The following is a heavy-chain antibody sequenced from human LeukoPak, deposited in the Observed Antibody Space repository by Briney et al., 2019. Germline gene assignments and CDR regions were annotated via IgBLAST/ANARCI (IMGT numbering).Heavy chain of an antibody. Sequence: WGSLRLSCAASGFTFSGSAMHWVRQASGKGLECVGRIRSKANSYATAYAASVKGRFTISRDDSKNTAYLQMNSLRVADTAVYYCASWAGAATGFNGPFDYWGQGTLVTVSS. D-gene: IGHD6-13*01. CDR2: IRSKANSYAT. CDR3: ASWAGAATGFNGPFDY. CDR1: GFTFSGSA. V-gene: IGHV3-73*01. J-gene: IGHJ4*02.